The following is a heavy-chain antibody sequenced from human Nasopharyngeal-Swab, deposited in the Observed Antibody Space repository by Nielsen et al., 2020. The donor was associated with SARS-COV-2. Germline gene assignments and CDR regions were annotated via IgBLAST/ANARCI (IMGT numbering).Heavy chain of an antibody. J-gene: IGHJ4*02. Sequence: ASVKVSCKPSGYTFTDYYIHWVRQAPGQGLEWMGWINPHSGGTNFAQKFQGRVTMTRDTSIRTAFMELSSLRSDDTAVYYCAKGRPPAVAGHFPLDYWGQGTLVTVSS. D-gene: IGHD6-19*01. V-gene: IGHV1-2*02. CDR3: AKGRPPAVAGHFPLDY. CDR2: INPHSGGT. CDR1: GYTFTDYY.